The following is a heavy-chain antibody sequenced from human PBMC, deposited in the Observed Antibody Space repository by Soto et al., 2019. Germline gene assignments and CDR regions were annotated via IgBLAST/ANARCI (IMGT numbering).Heavy chain of an antibody. J-gene: IGHJ4*02. V-gene: IGHV4-31*03. CDR3: ARGPEDYDSSCSAY. CDR2: IYSSGST. CDR1: GGSISSGGYS. D-gene: IGHD3-22*01. Sequence: SETLSLTCTVSGGSISSGGYSCSWIRQHPGKGLAWLGDIYSSGSTYYNPSLKSRVTISVHTSKNQFSLKLSSVPAADTALYYCARGPEDYDSSCSAYWGQGTLVTVSS.